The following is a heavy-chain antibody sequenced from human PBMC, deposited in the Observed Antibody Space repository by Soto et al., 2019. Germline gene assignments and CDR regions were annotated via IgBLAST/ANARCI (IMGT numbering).Heavy chain of an antibody. V-gene: IGHV4-34*01. CDR3: ARGQEGVVATH. J-gene: IGHJ4*02. D-gene: IGHD5-12*01. CDR2: IKDGGRT. CDR1: GGSLSGYY. Sequence: QVQLQQWGAGLLKPSETLSLNCAVNGGSLSGYYWSWIRQPPGKGLECMGEIKDGGRTNYSPSLKSRATISSDTSNSQFSLRLYSVTAADTGVYYCARGQEGVVATHWDQGTLVTVSS.